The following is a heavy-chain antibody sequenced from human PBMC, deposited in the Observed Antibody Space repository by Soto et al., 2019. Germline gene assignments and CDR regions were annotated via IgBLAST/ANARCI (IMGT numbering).Heavy chain of an antibody. D-gene: IGHD3-10*01. J-gene: IGHJ4*02. CDR3: AKKVNSGPGSQYFDY. V-gene: IGHV3-23*01. CDR2: FRTGGDDGTT. CDR1: GFTFSSYS. Sequence: GGSLRLSCAASGFTFSSYSMSWVRQAPGKGLEWVSGFRTGGDDGTTYYADSVKGRFTISRDNSKNTLFLQMNSLRAEDTAIYYCAKKVNSGPGSQYFDYWGQGTLVTVSS.